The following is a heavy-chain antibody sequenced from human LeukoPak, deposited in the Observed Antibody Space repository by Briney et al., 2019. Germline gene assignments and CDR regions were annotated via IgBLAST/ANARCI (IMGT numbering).Heavy chain of an antibody. CDR1: GFTFSTYW. Sequence: GGSLRLSCAASGFTFSTYWMNWVRQAPGKGLQWVSRINGDGSSTTYADSVKGRFTVFRDNAKNTLFLQMNSLRVDDTAVYYCARGSYSYGSRNDAFDIWGQGTMVTVSS. D-gene: IGHD5-18*01. V-gene: IGHV3-74*01. J-gene: IGHJ3*02. CDR2: INGDGSST. CDR3: ARGSYSYGSRNDAFDI.